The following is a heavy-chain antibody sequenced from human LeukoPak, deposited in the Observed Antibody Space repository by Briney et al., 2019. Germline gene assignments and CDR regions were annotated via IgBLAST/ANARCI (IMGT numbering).Heavy chain of an antibody. Sequence: TSETLSPTCTVSGGSISSGGYYWSWIRQPPGKGLEWIGYIYHSGSTYYNPSLKSRVTISVDRSKNQFSLKLSSVTAADTAVYYCARDDYYYYYMDVWGKGTTVTVSS. V-gene: IGHV4-30-2*01. CDR1: GGSISSGGYY. J-gene: IGHJ6*03. CDR3: ARDDYYYYYMDV. CDR2: IYHSGST.